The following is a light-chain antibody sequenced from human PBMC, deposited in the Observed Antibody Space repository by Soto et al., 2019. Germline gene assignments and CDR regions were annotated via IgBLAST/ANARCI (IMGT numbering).Light chain of an antibody. CDR1: SSDVGGYNY. Sequence: QSALTQPPSASGSPGQSVTISCTGTSSDVGGYNYVSWYQQHPGKAPKLIIYEVSERPSGVPDRFSGSKSGNTASLTVSGLQGEDEADYYCCSYADSNTFVFWTGTKVTVL. CDR2: EVS. V-gene: IGLV2-8*01. J-gene: IGLJ1*01. CDR3: CSYADSNTFV.